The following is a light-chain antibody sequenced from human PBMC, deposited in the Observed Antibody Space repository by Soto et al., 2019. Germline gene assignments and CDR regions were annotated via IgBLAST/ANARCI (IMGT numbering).Light chain of an antibody. J-gene: IGKJ1*01. CDR2: DAS. CDR3: QHYNSYSWT. V-gene: IGKV1-5*01. CDR1: QSITIW. Sequence: DSQMTQSPSTLSASVGDRVTITCRASQSITIWLAWYQQKPGKAPKLLIFDASSLESGVPSRFSGSGSGTEFTLTISSLQPDDFATYYCQHYNSYSWTFGQGTKVDIK.